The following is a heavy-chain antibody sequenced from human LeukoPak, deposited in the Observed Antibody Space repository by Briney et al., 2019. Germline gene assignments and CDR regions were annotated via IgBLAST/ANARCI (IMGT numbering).Heavy chain of an antibody. CDR3: ASNKYPVQAFDI. D-gene: IGHD1/OR15-1a*01. CDR1: GGSFSGYY. Sequence: SETLSLTCAVYGGSFSGYYWSWIRQPPGKGLEWIGEINHSGSTNYNPSLQSRVTLSVDTSRKQFSLILSSVTAADTAIYYCASNKYPVQAFDIWGQGTMVTVSS. CDR2: INHSGST. V-gene: IGHV4-34*01. J-gene: IGHJ3*02.